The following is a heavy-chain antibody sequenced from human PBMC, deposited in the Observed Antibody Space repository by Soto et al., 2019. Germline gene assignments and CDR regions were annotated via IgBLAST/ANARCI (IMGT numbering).Heavy chain of an antibody. J-gene: IGHJ5*02. D-gene: IGHD5-12*01. CDR2: ISSSSSYI. Sequence: EVQLVESGGGLVKPGGSLRLSCAASGFTFSSYSMNWVRQAPGKGLEWVSSISSSSSYIYYADSVKGRFTISRDNAKNSLYLQMNSLRAEDTAVYYCARANSGHDSWFDPWGQGTLVTVSS. CDR1: GFTFSSYS. V-gene: IGHV3-21*01. CDR3: ARANSGHDSWFDP.